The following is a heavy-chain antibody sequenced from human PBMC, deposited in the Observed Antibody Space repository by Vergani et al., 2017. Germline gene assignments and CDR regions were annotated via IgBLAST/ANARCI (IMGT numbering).Heavy chain of an antibody. Sequence: QVQLQESGPGLVKPSETLSLTCTVSGCSLSSYYWSWIRQPPGKGLEWIGYIYYSGSTNYNPALKSRVTISVDTSKNQFSLKLSSVTAADTAVYYCAAGDDYSNSRWGQGTLVTVSS. J-gene: IGHJ4*02. D-gene: IGHD4-11*01. CDR1: GCSLSSYY. CDR2: IYYSGST. CDR3: AAGDDYSNSR. V-gene: IGHV4-59*01.